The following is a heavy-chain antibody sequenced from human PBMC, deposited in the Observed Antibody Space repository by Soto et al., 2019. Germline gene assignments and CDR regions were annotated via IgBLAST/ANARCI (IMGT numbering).Heavy chain of an antibody. CDR2: IYYSGST. V-gene: IGHV4-39*01. CDR3: ARLNSPMVRGVISPAHYYYYYMDV. D-gene: IGHD3-10*01. CDR1: GGSISSSSYY. Sequence: SQTLSLTCTVSGGSISSSSYYWGWIRQPPGKGLEWIGSIYYSGSTYYNPSLKSRVTISVDTSKNQFSLKLSSVTAADTAVYYCARLNSPMVRGVISPAHYYYYYMDVWGKGTTVTVSS. J-gene: IGHJ6*03.